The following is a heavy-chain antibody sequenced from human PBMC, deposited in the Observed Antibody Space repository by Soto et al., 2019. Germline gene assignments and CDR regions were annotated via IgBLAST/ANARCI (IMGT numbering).Heavy chain of an antibody. D-gene: IGHD5-12*01. CDR3: ARPSNKYSGYDYEGWGYYFDY. CDR2: ISAYNGNT. V-gene: IGHV1-18*01. Sequence: QVQLVQSGAEVKKPGASVKVSCKASGYTFTSYGISWVRQAPGQGLEWMGWISAYNGNTNYAQKLQGRVTMTTDTSTSPAYMELRSLRSDDTAVYYCARPSNKYSGYDYEGWGYYFDYWGQGTLVTVSS. J-gene: IGHJ4*02. CDR1: GYTFTSYG.